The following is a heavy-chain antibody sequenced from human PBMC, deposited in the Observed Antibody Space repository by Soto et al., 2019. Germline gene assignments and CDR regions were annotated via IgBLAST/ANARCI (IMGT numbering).Heavy chain of an antibody. Sequence: EVQLVESGGGLVQPGGSLRLSCAASGFTFSSYEMNWVRQAPGKGLEWVSYISSSGSTIYYADSVKGRFTISRDNAKNSLYLQMNSLRAEDTAVYYCARERYYDFWSVYGYWGQGTLVTVSS. V-gene: IGHV3-48*03. D-gene: IGHD3-3*01. CDR3: ARERYYDFWSVYGY. J-gene: IGHJ4*02. CDR2: ISSSGSTI. CDR1: GFTFSSYE.